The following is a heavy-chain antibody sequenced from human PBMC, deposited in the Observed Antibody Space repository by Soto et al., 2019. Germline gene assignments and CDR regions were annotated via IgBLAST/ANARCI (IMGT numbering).Heavy chain of an antibody. CDR2: INPNSGGT. CDR1: GYTFTGYY. V-gene: IGHV1-2*04. J-gene: IGHJ6*02. CDR3: ARMAQLERPTTDYGMDV. D-gene: IGHD1-1*01. Sequence: ASVKVSCKASGYTFTGYYMHWVRQAPGQGLEWMGWINPNSGGTNYAQKFQGWVTMTRDTSTSTAYMELSRLRSDDTAVYYCARMAQLERPTTDYGMDVWGQGTTVTVSS.